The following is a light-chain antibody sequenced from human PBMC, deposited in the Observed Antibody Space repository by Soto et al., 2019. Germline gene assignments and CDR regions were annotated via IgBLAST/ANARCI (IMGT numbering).Light chain of an antibody. Sequence: QSALTQPASVSGSPVQSITISCTGTSSDVGGYNYVSWYQQHPGKAPKLMIFEVSNRPSGVSTRFSGSKSGNTASLTISGLQAEDEAEYYCSSYTRNRTLVFGTGTRSPS. J-gene: IGLJ1*01. V-gene: IGLV2-14*01. CDR2: EVS. CDR1: SSDVGGYNY. CDR3: SSYTRNRTLV.